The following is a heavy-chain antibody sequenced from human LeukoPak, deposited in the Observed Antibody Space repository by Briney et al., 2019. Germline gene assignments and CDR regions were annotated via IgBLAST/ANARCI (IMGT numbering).Heavy chain of an antibody. V-gene: IGHV3-30*04. CDR2: ISYDGSNK. Sequence: PGGSLRLSGAASGFTFSSYARHWVRQAPGKGVWWVAVISYDGSNKYYADSVKGRFTISRDNSKNTLYLQMNSLRAEDTAVYYCARLIATVTLDYWGQGTLVTVSS. CDR1: GFTFSSYA. CDR3: ARLIATVTLDY. J-gene: IGHJ4*02. D-gene: IGHD4-17*01.